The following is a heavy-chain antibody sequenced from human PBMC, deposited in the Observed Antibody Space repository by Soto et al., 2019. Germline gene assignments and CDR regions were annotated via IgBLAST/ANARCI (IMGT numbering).Heavy chain of an antibody. V-gene: IGHV3-7*01. CDR1: GFTFSTYW. Sequence: PGEFLRFSYAASGFTFSTYWMTWVRQAPGKGLEWVANIKQDGSEQFYVDSVKGRLTISRDKAENSLYLQMSSLRAEDTAVYYCARSFRGYYSFCYDYWGHGTLETDSS. D-gene: IGHD3-22*01. CDR2: IKQDGSEQ. CDR3: ARSFRGYYSFCYDY. J-gene: IGHJ4*01.